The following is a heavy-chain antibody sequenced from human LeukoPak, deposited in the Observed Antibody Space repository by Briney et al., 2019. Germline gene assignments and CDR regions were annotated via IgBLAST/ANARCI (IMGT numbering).Heavy chain of an antibody. D-gene: IGHD1-1*01. CDR2: FTSGGST. CDR3: AKDRTTSSRIFDY. CDR1: GFTFSSYT. Sequence: GGSPRLSCAASGFTFSSYTMNWVRQAPGKGLEWVSGFTSGGSTYYADSVKGRFTISRDNSKNTLYLQMNSLSAEDTAVYYCAKDRTTSSRIFDYWGQGTLVTVSS. V-gene: IGHV3-23*01. J-gene: IGHJ4*02.